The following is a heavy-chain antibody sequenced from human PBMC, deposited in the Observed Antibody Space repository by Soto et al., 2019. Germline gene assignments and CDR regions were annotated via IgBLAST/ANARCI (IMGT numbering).Heavy chain of an antibody. CDR1: GASITTYY. CDR2: VYYTGSA. CDR3: ARHENGGTYPLDY. D-gene: IGHD1-26*01. V-gene: IGHV4-59*08. J-gene: IGHJ4*02. Sequence: QVQLQESGPGLVKPSETLSLTCTVSGASITTYYWAWIRQPPGKGLEYIGHVYYTGSADYSPSLKSRVCMSVYTSKNQFSLKLNSVTAADTALYYCARHENGGTYPLDYWGQGTLVTVSS.